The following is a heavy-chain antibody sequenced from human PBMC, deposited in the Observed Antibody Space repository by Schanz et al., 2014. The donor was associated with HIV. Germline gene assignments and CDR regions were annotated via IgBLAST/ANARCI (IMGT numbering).Heavy chain of an antibody. V-gene: IGHV1-2*02. D-gene: IGHD6-6*01. J-gene: IGHJ6*02. CDR3: AREGTAARQFYYYGMDV. CDR2: INSDNGT. CDR1: AYSFSGYY. Sequence: QVQLVQSGAEVKKPGASVTVSCKASAYSFSGYYIHWVRQAPGQGLEWMGWINSDNGTNYAQEFQGRVTMTRDTSIGTAYMELRSLRADDTAVYYCAREGTAARQFYYYGMDVWGQGTTVTVSS.